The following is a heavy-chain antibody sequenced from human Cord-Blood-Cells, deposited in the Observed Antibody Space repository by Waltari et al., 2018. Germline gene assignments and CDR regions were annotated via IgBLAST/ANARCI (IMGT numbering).Heavy chain of an antibody. J-gene: IGHJ4*02. CDR3: AKGKRYSSSYYFDY. V-gene: IGHV3-30*18. CDR1: VFTSSSHG. CDR2: ISYDGSNK. D-gene: IGHD6-13*01. Sequence: QVQMVESGGGGVQPGRSLRLSCAALVFTSSSHGLHRVRTAPGKGLEWVAVISYDGSNKYYADSVKGRFTISRDNSKNTLYLQMNSLRAEDTAVYYCAKGKRYSSSYYFDYWGQGTLVTVSS.